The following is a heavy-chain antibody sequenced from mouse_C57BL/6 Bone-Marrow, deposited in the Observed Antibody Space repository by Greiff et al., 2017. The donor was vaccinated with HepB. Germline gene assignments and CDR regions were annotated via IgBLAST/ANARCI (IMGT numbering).Heavy chain of an antibody. Sequence: VKLMESGPGLVAPSQSLSITCTVSGFSLTSYAISWVRQPPGKGLEWLGVIWTGGGTNYNSALKSRLSISKDNSKSQVFLKMNRLQTDDTARYYCARGDYYGSSLYYYAMDYWGQGTSVTVSS. J-gene: IGHJ4*01. D-gene: IGHD1-1*01. CDR3: ARGDYYGSSLYYYAMDY. CDR2: IWTGGGT. CDR1: GFSLTSYA. V-gene: IGHV2-9-1*01.